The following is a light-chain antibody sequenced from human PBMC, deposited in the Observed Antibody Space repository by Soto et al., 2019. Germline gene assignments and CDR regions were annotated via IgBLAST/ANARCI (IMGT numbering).Light chain of an antibody. CDR2: GAS. Sequence: EIVLTQSPGTLSLSPGERATLSCRASQSVSNNYLAWYQQKPGQAPRLLIYGASNRATGIPDRFSGSGSGTEFTLTISSLQSEDFAIYYCQQYNHWPPLTFGGGTKVEIK. V-gene: IGKV3D-15*01. J-gene: IGKJ4*01. CDR1: QSVSNN. CDR3: QQYNHWPPLT.